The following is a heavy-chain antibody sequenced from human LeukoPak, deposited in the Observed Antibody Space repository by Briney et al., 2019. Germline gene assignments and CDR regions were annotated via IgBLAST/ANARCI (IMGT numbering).Heavy chain of an antibody. CDR3: AIYCTNGVCYTG. Sequence: PGGSLTLSCTPSGFTFSLYNMNGLPQSPGKGLEWVPSISSSSSYIYYADSVKGRFTISRDNAKNSLYLQMNSLRAEDTAVYYCAIYCTNGVCYTGWGQGTLVTVSS. D-gene: IGHD2-8*01. V-gene: IGHV3-21*01. J-gene: IGHJ4*02. CDR1: GFTFSLYN. CDR2: ISSSSSYI.